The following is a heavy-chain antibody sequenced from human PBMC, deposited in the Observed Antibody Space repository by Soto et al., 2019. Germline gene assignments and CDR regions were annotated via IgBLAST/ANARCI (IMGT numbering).Heavy chain of an antibody. D-gene: IGHD3-10*01. CDR2: INPSGGST. Sequence: VKVSCKASGYTFTSYYMHWVRQAPGQGLEWMGIINPSGGSTSYAQKFQGRVTMTRDTSTSTVYMELSSLRSEDTAVYYCAIPFSGSYRGDAFDIWGQGTMVTVSS. CDR3: AIPFSGSYRGDAFDI. V-gene: IGHV1-46*03. CDR1: GYTFTSYY. J-gene: IGHJ3*02.